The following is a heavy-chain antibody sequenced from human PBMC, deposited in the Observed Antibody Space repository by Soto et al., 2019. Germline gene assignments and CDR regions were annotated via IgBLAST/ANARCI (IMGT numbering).Heavy chain of an antibody. CDR3: AKDRGGWLVRGYFQH. Sequence: VQLVESGGGLVQPGRSLRLSCAASGFTFDDYAMHWVRQAPGKGLEWVSGISWNSGSIGYADSVKGRFTISRDNAKNSLYLQMNSLRAEDTALYYCAKDRGGWLVRGYFQHWGQGTLVTVSS. V-gene: IGHV3-9*01. CDR2: ISWNSGSI. CDR1: GFTFDDYA. J-gene: IGHJ1*01. D-gene: IGHD6-19*01.